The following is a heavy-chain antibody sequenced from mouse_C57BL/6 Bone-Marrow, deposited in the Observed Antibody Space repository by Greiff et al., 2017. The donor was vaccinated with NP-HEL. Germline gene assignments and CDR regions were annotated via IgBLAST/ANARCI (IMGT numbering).Heavy chain of an antibody. Sequence: EVKLQQSGGDLVKPGGSLKLSCAASGFTFSSYGMSWVRQTPDKRLEWVATISSGGSYTYYPDSVKGRFTISRDNAKNTLYLQMSSLKSEDTAMYYCARVATRDYAMDYWGQGTSVTVSS. CDR2: ISSGGSYT. CDR3: ARVATRDYAMDY. D-gene: IGHD1-1*01. J-gene: IGHJ4*01. CDR1: GFTFSSYG. V-gene: IGHV5-6*01.